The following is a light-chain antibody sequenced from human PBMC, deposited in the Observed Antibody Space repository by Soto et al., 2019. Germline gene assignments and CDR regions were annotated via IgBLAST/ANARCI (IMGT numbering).Light chain of an antibody. J-gene: IGKJ4*01. Sequence: VMTQSPASVSASPGDRPTLTCRASQSIGTNLGWYQQKPGQAPRLLISKASTRATGVPARFSSSGSGADFTLTISSMQAEDDAVYYCQQQGCCPPSFGGGTKVDIK. V-gene: IGKV3-15*01. CDR1: QSIGTN. CDR3: QQQGCCPPS. CDR2: KAS.